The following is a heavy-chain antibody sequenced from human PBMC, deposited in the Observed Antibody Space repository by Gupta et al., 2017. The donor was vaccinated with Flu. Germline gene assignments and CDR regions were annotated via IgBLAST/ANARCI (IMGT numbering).Heavy chain of an antibody. D-gene: IGHD6-13*01. J-gene: IGHJ4*02. CDR2: INRSGST. Sequence: YGGSFRSYFWTWIRQSQGKGLEWIGEINRSGSTTYNPSLTGRISISVDASKSQFFLKVTSVTAADTAVYYCARGTYSSSWSSNFDSWGQGILVTVSS. CDR1: GGSFRSYF. V-gene: IGHV4-34*01. CDR3: ARGTYSSSWSSNFDS.